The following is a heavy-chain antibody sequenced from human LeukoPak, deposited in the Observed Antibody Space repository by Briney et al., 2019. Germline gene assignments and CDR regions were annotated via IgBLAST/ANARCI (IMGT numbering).Heavy chain of an antibody. CDR1: GYTFTDYF. V-gene: IGHV1/OR15-3*02. CDR2: INAGNGNT. D-gene: IGHD6-13*01. CDR3: ARFRFSSWSYYYGMDV. Sequence: ASVKVSCKASGYTFTDYFMNWMRQATGQRLEWMGWINAGNGNTKYSQKLQGRVTITRDTSASTAYMQLSSLRSEDTAVYYCARFRFSSWSYYYGMDVWGQGTTVTVSS. J-gene: IGHJ6*02.